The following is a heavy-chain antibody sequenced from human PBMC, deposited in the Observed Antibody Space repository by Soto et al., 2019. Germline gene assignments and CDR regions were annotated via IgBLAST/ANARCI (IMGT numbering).Heavy chain of an antibody. CDR3: GRYYGARVYLDY. V-gene: IGHV4-39*01. CDR2: VYYSGTT. J-gene: IGHJ4*02. D-gene: IGHD4-17*01. Sequence: PSETLSLTCTVSGGSISSSSYYWAWVRQPPGKGLECIGSVYYSGTTYYNPSLKSRVTISGDTSKNQFSLKLSSVTAADTAVFYCGRYYGARVYLDYWGQGSLATVSS. CDR1: GGSISSSSYY.